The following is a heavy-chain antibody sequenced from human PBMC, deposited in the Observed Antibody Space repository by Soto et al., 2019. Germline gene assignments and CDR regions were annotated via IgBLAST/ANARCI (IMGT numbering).Heavy chain of an antibody. Sequence: PGGSLRLSCAASGFTFSSYSMNWVRQAPGKGLEWVAVISYDGSNKYYADSVKGRFAISRDNSKNTLYLQMNSLRAEDTAVYYCAKEAPSSMIVVVTGYYFDYWGQGTLVTVSS. D-gene: IGHD3-22*01. CDR2: ISYDGSNK. V-gene: IGHV3-30*18. CDR1: GFTFSSYS. J-gene: IGHJ4*02. CDR3: AKEAPSSMIVVVTGYYFDY.